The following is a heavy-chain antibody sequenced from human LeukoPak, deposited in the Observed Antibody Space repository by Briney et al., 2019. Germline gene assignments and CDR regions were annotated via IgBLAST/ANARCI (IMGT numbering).Heavy chain of an antibody. V-gene: IGHV4-39*07. CDR1: GGSISSSSYY. Sequence: TSETLSLTCTVSGGSISSSSYYWGWIRQPPGKGLEWIGSIYYSGSTYYNPSLKSRVTISVDTSKNQFSLKLSSVTAADTAVYYCASGGNSEGPGYWGQGTLVTVSS. CDR2: IYYSGST. J-gene: IGHJ4*02. D-gene: IGHD4-23*01. CDR3: ASGGNSEGPGY.